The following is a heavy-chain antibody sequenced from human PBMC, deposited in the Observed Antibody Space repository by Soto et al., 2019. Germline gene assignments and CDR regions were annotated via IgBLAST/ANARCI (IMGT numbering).Heavy chain of an antibody. D-gene: IGHD6-19*01. V-gene: IGHV3-30*18. J-gene: IGHJ4*01. Sequence: QVQLVESGGGVVQPGRSLRLSCVASGFTFSSYGINWVRQAPGKGLEWVAVISNDGRKEYYADSVKGRFTISRDNSKNTLYLQRDSLSPEDSAVYYCEKEITVAGDLDYWGHGTLVTVSS. CDR2: ISNDGRKE. CDR3: EKEITVAGDLDY. CDR1: GFTFSSYG.